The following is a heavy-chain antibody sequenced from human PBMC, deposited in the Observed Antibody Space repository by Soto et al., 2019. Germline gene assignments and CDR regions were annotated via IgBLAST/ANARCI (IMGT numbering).Heavy chain of an antibody. J-gene: IGHJ6*02. V-gene: IGHV1-18*01. Sequence: ASVKVSCKASGYTFTSYGISWVRQAPGQGLEWMGWISAYNGNTNYAQKLQGRVTMTTDTSTSTAYMELMSLRSDDTAVYYCARDRLRSLGRGSTSSYYYYYGMDVWGQGTTVTVSS. CDR2: ISAYNGNT. D-gene: IGHD2-2*01. CDR1: GYTFTSYG. CDR3: ARDRLRSLGRGSTSSYYYYYGMDV.